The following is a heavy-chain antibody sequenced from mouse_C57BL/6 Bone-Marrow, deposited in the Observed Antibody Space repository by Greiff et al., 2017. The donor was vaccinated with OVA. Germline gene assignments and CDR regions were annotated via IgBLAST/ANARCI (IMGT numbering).Heavy chain of an antibody. CDR1: EYEFPSHD. CDR2: INSDGGST. V-gene: IGHV5-2*01. J-gene: IGHJ4*01. Sequence: DVMLVESGGGLVQPGESLKLSCESNEYEFPSHDMSWVRKTPEKRLELVAAINSDGGSTYYPDTMERRFIISRDNTKKTLYLQMSSLRSEDTALSDVDYAMDYWGQGTSVTVSS. CDR3: DYAMDY.